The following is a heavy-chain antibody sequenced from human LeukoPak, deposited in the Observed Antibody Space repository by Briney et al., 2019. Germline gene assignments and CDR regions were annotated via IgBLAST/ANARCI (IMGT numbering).Heavy chain of an antibody. Sequence: ASVKVSCKASGGTFSSYAISWVRQAPGQGLEWMGRIIPILGIAKYAQKFQGRVTITADKSTSTAYMELSSLRSEDTAVYYCARDAVRRLGGDYYYYGMDVWGQGTTVTVSS. V-gene: IGHV1-69*04. CDR2: IIPILGIA. J-gene: IGHJ6*02. CDR1: GGTFSSYA. D-gene: IGHD3-16*01. CDR3: ARDAVRRLGGDYYYYGMDV.